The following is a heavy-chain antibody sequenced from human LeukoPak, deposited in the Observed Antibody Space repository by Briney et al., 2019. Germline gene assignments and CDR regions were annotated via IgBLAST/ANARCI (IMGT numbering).Heavy chain of an antibody. J-gene: IGHJ6*03. CDR1: GFTFSSYS. CDR2: ISSSSSYI. Sequence: GGSLRLSCAASGFTFSSYSMNWVRQAPGKGLEWVSSISSSSSYIFYADSVKGRVTISRDNSKNTLYLQMNSLRAEDTAVYYCAKTGRAEAATASYYYYYMDVWGKGTTVTVSS. V-gene: IGHV3-21*01. CDR3: AKTGRAEAATASYYYYYMDV. D-gene: IGHD6-25*01.